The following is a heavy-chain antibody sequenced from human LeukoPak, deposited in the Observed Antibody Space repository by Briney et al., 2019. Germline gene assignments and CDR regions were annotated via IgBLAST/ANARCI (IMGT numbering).Heavy chain of an antibody. CDR3: AKDAQLVKGGIDS. Sequence: GGSLRLSCAASGFTVSSSYMSWVRQAPGKGLEWVSGITGGGGSTNHGDSVKGRFTISRDNSKNTLYLQMNSLRAEDTAVYYCAKDAQLVKGGIDSWGQGTLVTVSS. D-gene: IGHD6-13*01. V-gene: IGHV3-53*01. J-gene: IGHJ4*02. CDR1: GFTVSSSY. CDR2: ITGGGGST.